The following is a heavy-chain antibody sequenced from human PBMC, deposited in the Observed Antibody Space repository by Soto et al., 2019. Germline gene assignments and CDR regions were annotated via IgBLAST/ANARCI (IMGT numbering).Heavy chain of an antibody. CDR2: MNPNSGNT. CDR3: ARARRSYYYYGMDV. Sequence: QVQLVQSGAEVKKPGASVKVSCKASGYTFTSYDINWVRQATGQGLEWMGWMNPNSGNTGYAQKFQGRVTMTRNTSRSTAYMELSSLRSEDTAVYYCARARRSYYYYGMDVWGQGTTVTVSS. J-gene: IGHJ6*02. V-gene: IGHV1-8*01. CDR1: GYTFTSYD.